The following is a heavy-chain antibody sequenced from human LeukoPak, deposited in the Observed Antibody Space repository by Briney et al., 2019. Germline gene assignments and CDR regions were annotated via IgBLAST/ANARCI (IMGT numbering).Heavy chain of an antibody. V-gene: IGHV3-7*03. J-gene: IGHJ4*02. D-gene: IGHD3/OR15-3a*01. CDR3: ARDFDRIDWTGNDPGYFDY. CDR1: GFTFSSYW. Sequence: HPGRSLRLSCAASGFTFSSYWMSWVRQAPGKGLEWVANIKQDGSEKYYVDSVKGRFTISRDNAKNSLYLQMNSLRAEDTTVYYCARDFDRIDWTGNDPGYFDYWGQGTLVTVSS. CDR2: IKQDGSEK.